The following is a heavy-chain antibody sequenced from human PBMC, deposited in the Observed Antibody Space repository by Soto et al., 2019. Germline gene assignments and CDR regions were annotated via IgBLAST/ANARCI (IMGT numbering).Heavy chain of an antibody. D-gene: IGHD6-13*01. CDR2: ISAYNGNT. CDR3: ARDAPTIAAQDDY. V-gene: IGHV1-18*01. Sequence: QVQLVQSGAEVKKPGASVKVSCKASGYTFTSYGITWVRQAPGQGLEWMGWISAYNGNTNYAEKLQGRVTMTTDTSTSIAYVELRSLISDDTAVYYCARDAPTIAAQDDYWGQGTLVTVYS. CDR1: GYTFTSYG. J-gene: IGHJ4*02.